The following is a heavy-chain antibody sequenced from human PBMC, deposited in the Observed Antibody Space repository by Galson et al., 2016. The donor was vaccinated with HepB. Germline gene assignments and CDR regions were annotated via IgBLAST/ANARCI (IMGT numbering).Heavy chain of an antibody. CDR1: GYTFTTYA. J-gene: IGHJ5*02. D-gene: IGHD1-26*01. CDR2: INAGNGNT. Sequence: SVKVSCKASGYTFTTYAMHWVRQAPGQRLEWMGWINAGNGNTKYSQKFQGRVTITRDTSASTAYMELSSLRSEDTAVYYCSRDSGSPNWFDPGGQGTRVTGSS. V-gene: IGHV1-3*01. CDR3: SRDSGSPNWFDP.